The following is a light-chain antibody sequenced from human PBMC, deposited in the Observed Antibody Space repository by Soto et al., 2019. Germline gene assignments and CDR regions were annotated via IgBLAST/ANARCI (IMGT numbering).Light chain of an antibody. V-gene: IGLV1-44*01. Sequence: QSVLTQPPSVSGTTGQKVTVSCSGSRYNIEVNAVNWYQQLPGTAPKLLIYSNNQRPSGVPDRFSGSKSGTSASLAISGLQSEDEADYYCAAWDDSLNGFYVFGTGTKVTVL. CDR1: RYNIEVNA. CDR2: SNN. CDR3: AAWDDSLNGFYV. J-gene: IGLJ1*01.